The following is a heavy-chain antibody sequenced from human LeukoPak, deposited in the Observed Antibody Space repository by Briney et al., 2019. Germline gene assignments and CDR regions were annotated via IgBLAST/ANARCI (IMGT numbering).Heavy chain of an antibody. Sequence: PGGSLRLSCAASGFTFRSYAMHWVRQAPGKGLEWVAVISYDVSEKYYADSVKGRFTISRDNSKSTLYLQMTSLRAEDTAVYYCAKGHRDYGTGFDGWGQGTLVTVSS. CDR3: AKGHRDYGTGFDG. D-gene: IGHD4-17*01. CDR2: ISYDVSEK. V-gene: IGHV3-30-3*01. CDR1: GFTFRSYA. J-gene: IGHJ4*02.